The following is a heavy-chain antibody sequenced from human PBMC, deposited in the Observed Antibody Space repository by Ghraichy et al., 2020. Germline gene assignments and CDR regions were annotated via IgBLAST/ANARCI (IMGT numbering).Heavy chain of an antibody. CDR1: GFTFSNYD. J-gene: IGHJ6*02. D-gene: IGHD6-13*01. Sequence: LSLTCAASGFTFSNYDMRWVRQAPMKGLEWVSTVTRNGDTTYADSVRGRFTISRDNSKNTVYLQMSSLRAEDTAVYYCARRIPDRKGMDVWGQGTTVTVSS. V-gene: IGHV3-23*01. CDR3: ARRIPDRKGMDV. CDR2: VTRNGDTT.